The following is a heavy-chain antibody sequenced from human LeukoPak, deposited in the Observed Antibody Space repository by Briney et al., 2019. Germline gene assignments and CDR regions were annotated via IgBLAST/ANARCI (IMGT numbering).Heavy chain of an antibody. CDR2: IYYSGST. CDR3: ARLVVVPAVYYYYGMDV. Sequence: SETLSLTCTVSGGSISSYYWSWIRQPPGKGLEWSGYIYYSGSTNYNPSPKSRVTISVDTSKNQFSLKLSSVTAADTAVYYCARLVVVPAVYYYYGMDVWGQGTTVTVSS. CDR1: GGSISSYY. V-gene: IGHV4-59*08. D-gene: IGHD2-2*01. J-gene: IGHJ6*02.